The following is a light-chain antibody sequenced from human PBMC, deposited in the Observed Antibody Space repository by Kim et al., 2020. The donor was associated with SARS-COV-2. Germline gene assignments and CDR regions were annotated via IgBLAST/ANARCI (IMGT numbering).Light chain of an antibody. V-gene: IGKV2-30*01. CDR1: LSLVYIDGNID. CDR3: MQGTIWPFT. Sequence: PSTLPSMSSLSLVYIDGNIDLTRFPQRTGQSPWRLIYKVSNRDSWVPDRFSGSGSGTDFTLQISRVEAEDVGFFYFMQGTIWPFTFVPGTKVDIK. CDR2: KVS. J-gene: IGKJ3*01.